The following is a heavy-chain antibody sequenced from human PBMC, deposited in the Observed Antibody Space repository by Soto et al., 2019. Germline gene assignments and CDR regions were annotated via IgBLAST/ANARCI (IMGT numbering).Heavy chain of an antibody. CDR1: GGSISSGGYY. Sequence: QVQLQESGPGLVKPSQTLSLTCTVSGGSISSGGYYWSWIRQHPGKGLEWIGYIYYSGSTYSNPSLKSRVTISVDTSKNQFSLKLSSVTAADTAVDYCARDRRGCSGGSCYSAESRLYGMDVWGQGTTVTVSS. J-gene: IGHJ6*02. D-gene: IGHD2-15*01. CDR2: IYYSGST. V-gene: IGHV4-31*03. CDR3: ARDRRGCSGGSCYSAESRLYGMDV.